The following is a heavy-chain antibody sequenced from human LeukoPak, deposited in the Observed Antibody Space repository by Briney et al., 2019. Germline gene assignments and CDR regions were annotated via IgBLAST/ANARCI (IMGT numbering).Heavy chain of an antibody. J-gene: IGHJ4*02. CDR2: IYYSGTT. CDR3: ARGLLDNSSGWTYYFDY. V-gene: IGHV4-31*03. Sequence: SQTLSLTCTVSGGSINSGYYWSWIRQRPGKGLEWIGYIYYSGTTYYNPSLESRVTISVDTSRSQFSLKLNSVTAADTAVYYCARGLLDNSSGWTYYFDYWGQGTLVTVSS. CDR1: GGSINSGYY. D-gene: IGHD6-19*01.